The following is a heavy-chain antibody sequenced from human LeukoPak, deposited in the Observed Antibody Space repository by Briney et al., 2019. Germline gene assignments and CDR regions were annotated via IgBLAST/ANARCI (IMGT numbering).Heavy chain of an antibody. Sequence: GGSLRLSCAASGFTVSGIYMSWVRQAPGKGLGWVSIIYRGGGTSYANSVRGRFIISRDNSKNTLYLQMNSLRAEDTAVYYCARGAAPDVWGQGTTVTVSS. V-gene: IGHV3-53*01. CDR3: ARGAAPDV. D-gene: IGHD2-15*01. CDR1: GFTVSGIY. CDR2: IYRGGGT. J-gene: IGHJ6*02.